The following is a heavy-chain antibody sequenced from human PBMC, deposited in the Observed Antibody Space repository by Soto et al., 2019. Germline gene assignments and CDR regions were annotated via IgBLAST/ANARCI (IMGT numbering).Heavy chain of an antibody. Sequence: GGSLRLSCAASGFTFRSYGMHWVRQAPGKGLEWVSAVTPSGGSTYYADSVKGRFTISRDNSKNTLFLQMSSLRADDTAVYYCVKGEYYYDSSGYYPFDYWGQGTLVTVSS. V-gene: IGHV3-23*01. CDR3: VKGEYYYDSSGYYPFDY. CDR1: GFTFRSYG. D-gene: IGHD3-22*01. J-gene: IGHJ4*02. CDR2: VTPSGGST.